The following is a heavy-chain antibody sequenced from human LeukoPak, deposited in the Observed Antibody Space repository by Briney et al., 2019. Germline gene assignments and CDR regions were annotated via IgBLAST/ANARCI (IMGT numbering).Heavy chain of an antibody. J-gene: IGHJ5*02. D-gene: IGHD4-11*01. CDR1: GFTFSSYS. V-gene: IGHV3-48*01. Sequence: GGSLRLSCAASGFTFSSYSMNWVRQAPGKGLEWVSYISSSSSTTYYADSVKGRFTISRDNAKNSLYLQMNSLRAEDTAVYYCARDDYSNWFDPWGQGTLVTVSS. CDR2: ISSSSSTT. CDR3: ARDDYSNWFDP.